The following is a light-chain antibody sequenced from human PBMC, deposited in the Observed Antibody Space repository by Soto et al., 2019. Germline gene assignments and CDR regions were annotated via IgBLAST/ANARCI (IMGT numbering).Light chain of an antibody. J-gene: IGKJ3*01. CDR3: QQYGSSRGFT. Sequence: EIVLTQSPGTLSLSPGERATLSCRASQSVSSSYLAWYQQKPGQAPRLLIHGASSRATGIPDRFSGSGSGTDFTLTISRLELEDFAVYYCQQYGSSRGFTFGPGTKVDIK. V-gene: IGKV3-20*01. CDR1: QSVSSSY. CDR2: GAS.